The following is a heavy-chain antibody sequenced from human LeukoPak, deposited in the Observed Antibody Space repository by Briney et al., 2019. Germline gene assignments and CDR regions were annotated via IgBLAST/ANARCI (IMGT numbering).Heavy chain of an antibody. CDR2: INAGNGNT. V-gene: IGHV1-3*01. J-gene: IGHJ4*02. D-gene: IGHD6-19*01. Sequence: GASVKVSFKASGYTFTSYAMHWVRQAPGQRLEWLGWINAGNGNTKYSQKFQGRVTITRDTSASTAYMELSSLRSEDTAVYYCARSDSGSSGWYYWGQGTLVTVSS. CDR1: GYTFTSYA. CDR3: ARSDSGSSGWYY.